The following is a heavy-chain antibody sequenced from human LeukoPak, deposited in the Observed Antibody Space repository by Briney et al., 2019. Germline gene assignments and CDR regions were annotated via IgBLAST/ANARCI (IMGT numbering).Heavy chain of an antibody. CDR2: INYSGST. CDR3: ARGYCSGGSCYSSYYYSYMDV. D-gene: IGHD2-15*01. V-gene: IGHV4-34*01. Sequence: SETLSLTCAVYGGSFNDYYWNWIRQPPGKGLEWIGSINYSGSTYYNPSLKSRVTISVDRSKNQFSLKLSSVTAADTAVYYCARGYCSGGSCYSSYYYSYMDVWGKGTTVTVSS. J-gene: IGHJ6*03. CDR1: GGSFNDYY.